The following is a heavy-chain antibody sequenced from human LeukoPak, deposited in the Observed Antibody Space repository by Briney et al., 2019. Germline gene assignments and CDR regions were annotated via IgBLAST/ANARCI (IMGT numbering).Heavy chain of an antibody. CDR1: GFTFSSYA. CDR2: ISYDGSNK. Sequence: GRSLRLSCAASGFTFSSYAMHWVRQAPGKGLEWVAVISYDGSNKYYADSVKGRFTISRDNSKNTLYLQMNSLRAEDTAVYYCARVRGSVPYDSSGYYYFDYWGQGTLATVSS. CDR3: ARVRGSVPYDSSGYYYFDY. J-gene: IGHJ4*02. D-gene: IGHD3-22*01. V-gene: IGHV3-30*04.